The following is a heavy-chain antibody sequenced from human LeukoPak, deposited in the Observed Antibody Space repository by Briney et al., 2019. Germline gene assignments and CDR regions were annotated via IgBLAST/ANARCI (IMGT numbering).Heavy chain of an antibody. CDR3: XXXXAKGVVVPAAPFDY. Sequence: GGSLRLSCAASGFTFSSYSMNWVRQAPGKGLEWVSSISSSSSYIYYADSVKGRFTISRDNAKNSLYLQMNSLRAEDTAVDYXXXXXAKGVVVPAAPFDYWGQGTLVTVSS. D-gene: IGHD2-2*01. J-gene: IGHJ4*02. CDR2: ISSSSSYI. CDR1: GFTFSSYS. V-gene: IGHV3-21*01.